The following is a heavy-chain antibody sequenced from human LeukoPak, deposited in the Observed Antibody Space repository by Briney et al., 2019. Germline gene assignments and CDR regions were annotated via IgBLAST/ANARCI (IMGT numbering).Heavy chain of an antibody. V-gene: IGHV4-39*01. J-gene: IGHJ5*02. CDR2: IYYRGST. CDR1: GGSISNSDYF. Sequence: SETLSLTCSVSGGSISNSDYFWGWIRQPPGKGLEWIGSIYYRGSTYYNPSLKSRVTISVDTSKNEFSLKLRSGTAADTAVYYCARHGRDLTSDWFDPWGQGTLVTVSS. CDR3: ARHGRDLTSDWFDP.